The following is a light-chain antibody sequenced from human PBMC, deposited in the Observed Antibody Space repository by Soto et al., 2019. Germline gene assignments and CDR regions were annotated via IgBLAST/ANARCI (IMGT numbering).Light chain of an antibody. J-gene: IGKJ1*01. Sequence: DIQMTQSPSTLSASVGDRVTITCRSSQSISIYLAWYQQKPGKAPNLLIYDASRLSSGVPSRFSGSGSGTEFTLTISSLQPYDFAIYYCQRYTTYGGAFGQGTKVEIK. CDR3: QRYTTYGGA. CDR1: QSISIY. V-gene: IGKV1-5*01. CDR2: DAS.